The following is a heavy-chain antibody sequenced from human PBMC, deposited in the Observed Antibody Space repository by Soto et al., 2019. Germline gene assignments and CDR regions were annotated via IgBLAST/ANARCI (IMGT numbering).Heavy chain of an antibody. V-gene: IGHV3-64*01. Sequence: GGSLRLSCAASGFTFSSYAMHWVRQAPGKGLEYVSAISSNGGSTYYANSVKGRFTISRDNSKNTLYLQMGSLRAEDMAVYYCARGALGYCSSTSCYLGVSKDYYYYYYMDVWGKGTTVTVSS. J-gene: IGHJ6*03. CDR1: GFTFSSYA. CDR2: ISSNGGST. CDR3: ARGALGYCSSTSCYLGVSKDYYYYYYMDV. D-gene: IGHD2-2*01.